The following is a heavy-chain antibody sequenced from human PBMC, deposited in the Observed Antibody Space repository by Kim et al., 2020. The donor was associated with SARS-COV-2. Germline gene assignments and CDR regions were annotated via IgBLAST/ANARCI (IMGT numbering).Heavy chain of an antibody. CDR2: LRHDGTGK. J-gene: IGHJ1*01. CDR1: GFSVTNYW. CDR3: ARSISQAESPRIGVYF. V-gene: IGHV3-7*01. Sequence: GGSLRLSCTVSGFSVTNYWMSWVRQAPGKGLQWVASLRHDGTGKFYADSVDGRFTISLDIAQNSASLHMNSLRGEDSAVYFCARSISQAESPRIGVYF.